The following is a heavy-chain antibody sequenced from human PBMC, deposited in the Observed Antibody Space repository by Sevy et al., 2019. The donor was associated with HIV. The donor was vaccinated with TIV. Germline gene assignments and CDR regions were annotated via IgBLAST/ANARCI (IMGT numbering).Heavy chain of an antibody. Sequence: ASVKVSCKASGYTFTSYGISWVRQAPGQGLEWMGWISAYNGNTNYAQKLQGRVNMTTDTFTSTAYMELRSLRSDDTAVYYCARDGYCSGGSCYPNYYYGMDVWGQGTTVTVSS. V-gene: IGHV1-18*01. CDR1: GYTFTSYG. CDR2: ISAYNGNT. D-gene: IGHD2-15*01. CDR3: ARDGYCSGGSCYPNYYYGMDV. J-gene: IGHJ6*02.